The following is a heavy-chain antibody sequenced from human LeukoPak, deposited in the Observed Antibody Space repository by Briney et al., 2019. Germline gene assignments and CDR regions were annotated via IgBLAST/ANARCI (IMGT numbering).Heavy chain of an antibody. D-gene: IGHD6-13*01. J-gene: IGHJ4*02. Sequence: ASVKVSCKASGGTFSSYAISWVRQAPGQGLEWMGRIIPILGIANYAQKFQGRVTITADKSTSTAYMELSSLRSEDTAVYYRAREAAANYFDYWGQGTLVTVSS. CDR3: AREAAANYFDY. V-gene: IGHV1-69*04. CDR2: IIPILGIA. CDR1: GGTFSSYA.